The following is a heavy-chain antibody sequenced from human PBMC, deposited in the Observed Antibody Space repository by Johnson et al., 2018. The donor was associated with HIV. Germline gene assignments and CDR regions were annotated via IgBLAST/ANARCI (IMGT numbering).Heavy chain of an antibody. J-gene: IGHJ3*02. CDR3: ARAQLLADDAFNN. CDR1: GFTLSNYG. V-gene: IGHV3-33*01. D-gene: IGHD6-6*01. Sequence: QMLLVESGGGVVQPGRSLRLSCAASGFTLSNYGMHWVRQAPGKGLEWVAVIWHDGSNKYYADSVKGRFTISRDNAKNTLYLQLNSLRVEDTAIYYCARAQLLADDAFNNWGQGTMVTVSS. CDR2: IWHDGSNK.